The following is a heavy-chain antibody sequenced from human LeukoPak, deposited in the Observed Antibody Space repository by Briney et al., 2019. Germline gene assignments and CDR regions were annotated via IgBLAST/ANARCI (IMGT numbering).Heavy chain of an antibody. J-gene: IGHJ5*02. CDR2: INTNSGGT. CDR3: AREVGVVARQGGWFDP. Sequence: GASVKVSCKASGYTFTGYYLRWVRDAPGQGLEWIGRINTNSGGTNYAQKFHGRVTATRDTSINTAYMELSRLTSDDTAFYYCAREVGVVARQGGWFDPWGQGSLVTDSS. CDR1: GYTFTGYY. D-gene: IGHD2-2*01. V-gene: IGHV1-2*02.